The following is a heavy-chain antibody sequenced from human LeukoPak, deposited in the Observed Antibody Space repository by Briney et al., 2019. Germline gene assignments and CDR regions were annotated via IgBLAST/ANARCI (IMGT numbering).Heavy chain of an antibody. CDR2: IKEDGSQK. D-gene: IGHD3-16*02. CDR1: GFTFSRYW. V-gene: IGHV3-7*01. J-gene: IGHJ4*02. Sequence: GGSLRLSCAVSGFTFSRYWMNWVRQAPGKGLEWVANIKEDGSQKYYVDSVKGRFTISRDNAENSLYLQMNSLRVEDTAVYYCLLQMTYGELSDPDFRGQGTLVTVSS. CDR3: LLQMTYGELSDPDF.